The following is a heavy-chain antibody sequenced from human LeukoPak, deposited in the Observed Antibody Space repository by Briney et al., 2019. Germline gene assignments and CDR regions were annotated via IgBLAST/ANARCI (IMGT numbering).Heavy chain of an antibody. J-gene: IGHJ4*02. D-gene: IGHD3-16*01. V-gene: IGHV3-23*01. CDR2: ISGSGGST. CDR1: GFTFSSYA. CDR3: AREIGGTAPDH. Sequence: PGGSLRLSCAASGFTFSSYAMSWVRQAPGKGLEWVSAISGSGGSTYYADSVKGRFTISRDNSKNTVFLQIDSLRVEDTAVYFCAREIGGTAPDHWGQGTLVIVSS.